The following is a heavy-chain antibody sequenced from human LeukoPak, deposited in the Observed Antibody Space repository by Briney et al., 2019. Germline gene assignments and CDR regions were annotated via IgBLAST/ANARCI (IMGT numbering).Heavy chain of an antibody. Sequence: PSETLSLTCTVSGYSISSGYFWGWIRQPPGKGLEWIGYIYDSGSTNYNPSLKSRVTISVDTSKNQFSLKLSSVTAADTAVYYCACLTTADAFDIWGQGTMVTVSS. V-gene: IGHV4-61*01. CDR2: IYDSGST. CDR1: GYSISSGYF. J-gene: IGHJ3*02. D-gene: IGHD3-22*01. CDR3: ACLTTADAFDI.